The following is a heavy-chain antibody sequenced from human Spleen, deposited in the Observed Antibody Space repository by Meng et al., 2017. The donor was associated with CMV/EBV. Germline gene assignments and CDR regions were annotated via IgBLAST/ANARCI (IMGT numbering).Heavy chain of an antibody. CDR2: ISSDSSSI. Sequence: GGSLRLSCAASGFTFRTYSMNWVRQAPGKGLEWVSYISSDSSSIYYADSVKGRFTISRDNSKNTLYLQMNSLRAEDTAVYYCARDLTYCSSLSCPYMDVWGQGTTVTVSS. J-gene: IGHJ6*02. D-gene: IGHD2-2*01. V-gene: IGHV3-48*01. CDR3: ARDLTYCSSLSCPYMDV. CDR1: GFTFRTYS.